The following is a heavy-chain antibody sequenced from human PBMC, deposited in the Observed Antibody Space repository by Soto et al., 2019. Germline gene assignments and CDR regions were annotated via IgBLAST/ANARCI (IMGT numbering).Heavy chain of an antibody. CDR1: GLTFNTYS. V-gene: IGHV3-21*01. D-gene: IGHD2-2*01. CDR2: ISTGGHYL. CDR3: ARDSHILLTNAMGSVGFDP. Sequence: GGSLRLSCATSGLTFNTYSMNWVRQAPGKGLEWISSISTGGHYLYYADSVKGRFTISRDNAKSSLFLQMNSLRAEDTAVYYCARDSHILLTNAMGSVGFDPWCQTTLGTV. J-gene: IGHJ5*02.